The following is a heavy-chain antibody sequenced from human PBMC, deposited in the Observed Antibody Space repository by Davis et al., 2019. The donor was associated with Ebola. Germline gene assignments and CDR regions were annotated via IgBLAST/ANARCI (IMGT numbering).Heavy chain of an antibody. CDR2: IYYSGST. D-gene: IGHD4-11*01. CDR3: ARVEDDYSNYDWFDP. CDR1: GGSISSYY. V-gene: IGHV4-59*08. J-gene: IGHJ5*02. Sequence: PSETLSLTCTVSGGSISSYYWSWIRQPPGKGLEWIGYIYYSGSTNYNPSLKSRVTISVDTSKNQFSPKLSSVTAADTAVYYCARVEDDYSNYDWFDPWGQGTLVTVSS.